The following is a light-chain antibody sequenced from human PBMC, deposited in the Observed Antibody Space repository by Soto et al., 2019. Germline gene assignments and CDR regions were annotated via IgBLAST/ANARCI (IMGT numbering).Light chain of an antibody. CDR1: QSISIY. J-gene: IGKJ5*01. V-gene: IGKV1-39*01. CDR2: GAS. CDR3: QQTYTTPEIT. Sequence: IQMTQSPSALSASVVDRVTITCRASQSISIYLNWYQLKPGKAPNLLMYGASYLKSGVPTRFSGSGYGTDLTLTISRLQPEDFAIYYCQQTYTTPEITFGQGTRLEIK.